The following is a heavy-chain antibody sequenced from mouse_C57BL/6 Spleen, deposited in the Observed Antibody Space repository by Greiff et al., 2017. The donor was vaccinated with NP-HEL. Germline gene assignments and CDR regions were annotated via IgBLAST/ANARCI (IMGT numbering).Heavy chain of an antibody. Sequence: EVQLQQSGPGLVKPSQSLSLTCSVTGYSITSGYYWNWIRQFPGNKLEWMGYISYDGSNNYNPSLKNRISITPDTSKNQFFLKLNSVTTEDTATYYCAREGRSNPFAYWGQGTLVTVSA. D-gene: IGHD2-5*01. CDR3: AREGRSNPFAY. J-gene: IGHJ3*01. V-gene: IGHV3-6*01. CDR2: ISYDGSN. CDR1: GYSITSGYY.